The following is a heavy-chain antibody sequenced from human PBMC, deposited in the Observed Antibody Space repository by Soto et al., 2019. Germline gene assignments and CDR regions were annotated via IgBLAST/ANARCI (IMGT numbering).Heavy chain of an antibody. CDR3: ARAYCSSTSCSVYYMDV. Sequence: SETLSLTCAVYGGSLSGYYWSWIRQPPGKGLEWIGEINHSGSTNYNPSLKSRVTISVDTSKNQFSLKLSSVTAADTAVYYCARAYCSSTSCSVYYMDVWGKGTTVTVSS. V-gene: IGHV4-34*01. CDR1: GGSLSGYY. D-gene: IGHD2-2*01. CDR2: INHSGST. J-gene: IGHJ6*03.